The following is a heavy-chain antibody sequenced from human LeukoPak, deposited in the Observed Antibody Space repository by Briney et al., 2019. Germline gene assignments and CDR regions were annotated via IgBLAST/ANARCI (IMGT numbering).Heavy chain of an antibody. CDR3: LRGDSRDF. D-gene: IGHD3-22*01. Sequence: GGSLGLSCAACGFAFSTYTMNWARQAPGKGLQGVASINSGGSTTHYADSVKGRFTISRDNAQNVLYLQMNGLRADDAAVYYCLRGDSRDFWGRGTLVTVSS. CDR1: GFAFSTYT. J-gene: IGHJ4*02. V-gene: IGHV3-21*06. CDR2: INSGGSTT.